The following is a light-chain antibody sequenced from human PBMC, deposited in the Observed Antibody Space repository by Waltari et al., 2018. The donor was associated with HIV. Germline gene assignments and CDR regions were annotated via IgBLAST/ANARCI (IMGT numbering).Light chain of an antibody. V-gene: IGLV2-14*03. CDR1: GAEIGAYNY. Sequence: QSALTQPASVSGSPGQSITISCAGTGAEIGAYNYVAWYQKLPDSVPQLIIYDVTSRPSGISYRFSASKSGNAASLTISGLQAEDEGDYYCSSYTTFNTVIFGGGTKLTVL. CDR2: DVT. CDR3: SSYTTFNTVI. J-gene: IGLJ2*01.